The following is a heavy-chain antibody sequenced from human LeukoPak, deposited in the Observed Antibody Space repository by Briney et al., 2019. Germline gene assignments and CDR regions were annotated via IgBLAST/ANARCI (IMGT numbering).Heavy chain of an antibody. CDR2: ISYDGSNK. CDR1: RFTFSSYG. V-gene: IGHV3-30*18. J-gene: IGHJ6*02. D-gene: IGHD5-18*01. CDR3: AKDTKDSYGINYYYYGMDV. Sequence: GGSLRLSCAASRFTFSSYGMHWVRQAPGKGLEWVAVISYDGSNKYYTDSVKGRFTISRDNSKNTLYLQMNSLRAEDTAVYYCAKDTKDSYGINYYYYGMDVWGQGTTVTVSS.